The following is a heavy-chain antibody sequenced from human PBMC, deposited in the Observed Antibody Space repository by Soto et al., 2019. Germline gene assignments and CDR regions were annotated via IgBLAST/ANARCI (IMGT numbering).Heavy chain of an antibody. CDR2: IYHSGST. D-gene: IGHD6-6*01. V-gene: IGHV4-30-2*01. CDR3: ARGGSAARPSVSWLDP. CDR1: GGSISSGGYS. J-gene: IGHJ5*02. Sequence: SETLSLTCAVSGGSISSGGYSWSWIRQPPGKGLEWIGYIYHSGSTYYNPSLKSRVTISVDRSKNQFSLKLSSVTAADTAVYSCARGGSAARPSVSWLDPCGEGTLVTVAS.